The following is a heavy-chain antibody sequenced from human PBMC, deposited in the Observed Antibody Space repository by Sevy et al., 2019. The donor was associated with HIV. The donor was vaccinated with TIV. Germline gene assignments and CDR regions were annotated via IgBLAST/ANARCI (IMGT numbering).Heavy chain of an antibody. V-gene: IGHV3-48*02. CDR3: ARAWSGPYGMDV. Sequence: GGSLRLSCAAPGFTFGSYGMNWVRQAPGKGLEWVSYIGSSSSTIYYAASVKGRFTISRDNAKSSLYLQMNSLRDEDTAVYYCARAWSGPYGMDVWGQGTTVTVSS. J-gene: IGHJ6*02. CDR1: GFTFGSYG. CDR2: IGSSSSTI. D-gene: IGHD3-3*01.